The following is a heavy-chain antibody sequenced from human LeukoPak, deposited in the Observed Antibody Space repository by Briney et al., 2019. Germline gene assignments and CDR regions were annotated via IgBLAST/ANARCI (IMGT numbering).Heavy chain of an antibody. V-gene: IGHV4-59*08. J-gene: IGHJ3*02. CDR1: GVSISTFY. D-gene: IGHD2-15*01. CDR2: ISDSGST. CDR3: ARHLRYCSGGTCYSSDAFDI. Sequence: SETPSLTCTVSGVSISTFYWSWIRQPPGEGLEWIGYISDSGSTNYNPSLQSRITISVDTSKNQFSLKLSSVTAADTAVYYCARHLRYCSGGTCYSSDAFDIWGRGTMVTVSS.